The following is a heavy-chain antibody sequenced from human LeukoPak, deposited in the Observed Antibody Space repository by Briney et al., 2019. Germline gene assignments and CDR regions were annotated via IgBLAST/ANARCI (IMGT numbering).Heavy chain of an antibody. J-gene: IGHJ4*02. CDR3: AKGGGSGKYFDY. D-gene: IGHD3-10*01. CDR2: ISWNSGSI. V-gene: IGHV3-9*01. Sequence: PGGSLRPSCAASGLTFDDCAMHWVRQAPGKGLEWVSGISWNSGSIGYADSVKGRFTISRDNAKNSLYLQMNSLRAEDTALYYCAKGGGSGKYFDYWGQGTLVTVSS. CDR1: GLTFDDCA.